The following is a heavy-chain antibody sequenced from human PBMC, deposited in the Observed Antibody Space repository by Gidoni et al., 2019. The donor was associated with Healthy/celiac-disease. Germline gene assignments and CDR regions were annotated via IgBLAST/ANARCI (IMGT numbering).Heavy chain of an antibody. D-gene: IGHD4-17*01. Sequence: QVQLVESGGGVAQPGRSLRLSCAASGFTFSSYAMHWVRQVPGKGLGWVEVISYDGSNKYYADSVKGRFTISRDNYKNTLYLQMNSLRAEDTAVYYCARPDSDYGSSEYFQHWGQGTLVTVSS. CDR2: ISYDGSNK. CDR3: ARPDSDYGSSEYFQH. V-gene: IGHV3-30*04. J-gene: IGHJ1*01. CDR1: GFTFSSYA.